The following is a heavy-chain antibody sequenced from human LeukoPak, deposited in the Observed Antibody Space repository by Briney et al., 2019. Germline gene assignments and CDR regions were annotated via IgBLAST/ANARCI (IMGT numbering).Heavy chain of an antibody. V-gene: IGHV3-23*01. CDR2: ISGSGGST. Sequence: PGGSLRLSCAASGFTFSSYAMSWVRQAPGKGLEWVSAISGSGGSTYYADSVKGRFTISRDNSKNTLYLQMNSLRAEDTAVYYCAKDQQSGDGYNYGGYYFDYWGQGTLVTVSS. J-gene: IGHJ4*02. D-gene: IGHD5-24*01. CDR3: AKDQQSGDGYNYGGYYFDY. CDR1: GFTFSSYA.